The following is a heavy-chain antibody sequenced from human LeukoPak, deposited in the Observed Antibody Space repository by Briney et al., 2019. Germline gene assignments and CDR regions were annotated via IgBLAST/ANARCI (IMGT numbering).Heavy chain of an antibody. CDR3: VKVIEYSSSSGYFDY. J-gene: IGHJ4*02. D-gene: IGHD6-6*01. CDR1: GFTFSNYA. Sequence: AGGSLRLSCSASGFTFSNYAMHWVRQAPGKGLEYVSTISSNGGNTYYADSVKGRFAISRDNSKNTLYLQMSSLRAEDTAVYYCVKVIEYSSSSGYFDYWGQGTLVTVSS. V-gene: IGHV3-64D*06. CDR2: ISSNGGNT.